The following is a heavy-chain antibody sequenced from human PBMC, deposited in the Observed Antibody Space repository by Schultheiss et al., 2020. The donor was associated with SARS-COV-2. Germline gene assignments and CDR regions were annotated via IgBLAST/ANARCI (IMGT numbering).Heavy chain of an antibody. CDR3: ARGVLGRWETDY. D-gene: IGHD1-26*01. J-gene: IGHJ4*02. V-gene: IGHV3-30*09. CDR2: ISYDGSNK. CDR1: GFSFSSYS. Sequence: GGSLRLSCEASGFSFSSYSMHWVRQAPGKGLEWVAVISYDGSNKYDADSVKGRFAISRDNSKNTLYLQMNSLRAEDTAVYYCARGVLGRWETDYWGRGTLVTVSS.